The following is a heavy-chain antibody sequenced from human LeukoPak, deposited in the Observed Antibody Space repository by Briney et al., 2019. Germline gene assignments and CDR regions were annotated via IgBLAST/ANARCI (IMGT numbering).Heavy chain of an antibody. CDR2: INPSGGST. D-gene: IGHD6-19*01. CDR3: ARDPPQYSSGWYDARGYYFDY. J-gene: IGHJ4*02. CDR1: GYTFTSYY. Sequence: ASVKVSCKASGYTFTSYYMHWVRQAPGQGLEWMGIINPSGGSTSYAQKFQGRVTMTRDTSTSTVYMELSSLRSEDTAVYYCARDPPQYSSGWYDARGYYFDYWGQGTLVTVSS. V-gene: IGHV1-46*01.